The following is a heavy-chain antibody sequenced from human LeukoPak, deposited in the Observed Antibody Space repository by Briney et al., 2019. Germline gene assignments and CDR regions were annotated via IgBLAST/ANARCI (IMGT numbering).Heavy chain of an antibody. D-gene: IGHD3-3*01. V-gene: IGHV3-7*03. Sequence: GGSLRLSCVASGFTFGKYWMSWVRQAPGKGLEWVANIKLDGSEKNYVDSVKGRFTISRDNTKNPLYLQMNSLRAEDTAVFYCARDQYDTWSRRGNFDSWGRGTLVIVSS. CDR2: IKLDGSEK. CDR3: ARDQYDTWSRRGNFDS. J-gene: IGHJ4*02. CDR1: GFTFGKYW.